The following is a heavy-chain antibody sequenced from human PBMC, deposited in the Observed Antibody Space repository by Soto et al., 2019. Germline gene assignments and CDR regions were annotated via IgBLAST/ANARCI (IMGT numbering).Heavy chain of an antibody. CDR3: ARGGGLWSY. D-gene: IGHD3-10*01. J-gene: IGHJ4*02. CDR2: INHSGST. CDR1: GGSFSGYY. Sequence: SETLSLTCAVYGGSFSGYYWSWIRQPPGKGLEWIGEINHSGSTNYNPSLKSRVTISVDTSKNQFSLKLSSVTAADTAVYYCARGGGLWSYWGQGTLVTVSS. V-gene: IGHV4-34*01.